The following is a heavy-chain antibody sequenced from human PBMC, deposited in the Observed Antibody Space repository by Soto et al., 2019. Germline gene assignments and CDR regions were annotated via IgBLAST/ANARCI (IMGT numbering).Heavy chain of an antibody. CDR3: ARGVTPIDY. J-gene: IGHJ4*02. Sequence: QVQLVQSGAEVKKPGASVKVSCKASGYTFTNFGISWVRQAPGQGLEWMGWISAYNGNTNYAQKFQGRVTMTTDTATSTAYMEARSPRLDHTAVYSCARGVTPIDYWGQGTLVTVSS. CDR2: ISAYNGNT. D-gene: IGHD2-21*02. CDR1: GYTFTNFG. V-gene: IGHV1-18*01.